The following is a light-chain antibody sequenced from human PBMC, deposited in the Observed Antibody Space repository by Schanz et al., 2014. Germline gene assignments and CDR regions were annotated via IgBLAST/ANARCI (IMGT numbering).Light chain of an antibody. CDR3: QQYGNSPRT. V-gene: IGKV3-20*01. J-gene: IGKJ1*01. Sequence: EIVLTQSPSTLSLSPGEGVTLSCRASQSVSTYLAWYQQKPGQAPRLLIYGASSRATGIPDRFSGSGSGTEFTLTISRLEPEDFAVYYCQQYGNSPRTFGQGTKVEIK. CDR1: QSVSTY. CDR2: GAS.